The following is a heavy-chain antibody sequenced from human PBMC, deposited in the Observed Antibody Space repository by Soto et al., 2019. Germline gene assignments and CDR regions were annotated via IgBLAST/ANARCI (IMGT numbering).Heavy chain of an antibody. CDR1: GFTFSSYA. D-gene: IGHD4-4*01. CDR3: ARGSGGDYSNDY. J-gene: IGHJ4*02. V-gene: IGHV3-30-3*01. Sequence: GGSLRLSCAASGFTFSSYAMHWVRQATGKGLELVVVISYDGSNKYYPDSVKGRFTISRENSKNTLDLQMNNLRAEDTAAYYCARGSGGDYSNDYWGQGTLVTVAS. CDR2: ISYDGSNK.